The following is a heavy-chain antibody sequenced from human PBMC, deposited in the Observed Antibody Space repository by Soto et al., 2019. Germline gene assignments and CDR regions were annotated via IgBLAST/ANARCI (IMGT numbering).Heavy chain of an antibody. Sequence: QVQLVQSGAEVKKPGASVKVSCKASGYTFTSYGISWVRQAPGQGLEWMGWISAYNGNTNYAQKLQGRATMTTDTSTSTAYMELRSLRSDDTAVYSCARNNYYDRSGYYSGNWYFALWGRGTLVTVSS. CDR2: ISAYNGNT. D-gene: IGHD3-22*01. V-gene: IGHV1-18*04. CDR1: GYTFTSYG. J-gene: IGHJ2*01. CDR3: ARNNYYDRSGYYSGNWYFAL.